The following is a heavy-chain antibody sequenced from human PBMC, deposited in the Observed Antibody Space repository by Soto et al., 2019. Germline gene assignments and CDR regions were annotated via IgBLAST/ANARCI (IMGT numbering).Heavy chain of an antibody. J-gene: IGHJ6*03. Sequence: GASVKVSCKASGYTFTSYDINWVRQATGQGLEWMGWMNPNSGNTGYAQKFQGRVTMTRNTSISTAYMELSSLRSEDTAVYYCARSGYYATNYYYYYMDVWGKGTTVTVSS. CDR2: MNPNSGNT. V-gene: IGHV1-8*01. CDR1: GYTFTSYD. D-gene: IGHD3-22*01. CDR3: ARSGYYATNYYYYYMDV.